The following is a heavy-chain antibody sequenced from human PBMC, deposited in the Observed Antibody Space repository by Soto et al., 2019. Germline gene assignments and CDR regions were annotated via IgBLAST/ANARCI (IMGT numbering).Heavy chain of an antibody. D-gene: IGHD2-15*01. CDR1: GFTFSNYW. Sequence: EVQLVESGGGLVQPGGSLRLSCAASGFTFSNYWMHWVRQVPGKGLVWVSRINSDGSSTGYADSVMGRFTISRDNAKKTVYLQMNSLRAEDTAVYYCARDQGYCSGGSCYVAGYWGQGTLVTVSS. CDR2: INSDGSST. J-gene: IGHJ4*02. CDR3: ARDQGYCSGGSCYVAGY. V-gene: IGHV3-74*01.